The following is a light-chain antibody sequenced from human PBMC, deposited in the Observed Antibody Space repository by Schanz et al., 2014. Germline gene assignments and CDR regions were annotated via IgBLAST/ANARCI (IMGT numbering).Light chain of an antibody. J-gene: IGKJ2*01. CDR3: QQRSNWPRT. CDR1: QSVSSY. Sequence: EIVLTQSPATLSLSPGERATLSCRASQSVSSYLAWYQQKPGQAPRLLIFDASTRASGVPLRFSGSGSGTDFTLTISSLEPEDFAVYYCQQRSNWPRTFGQGTKLEIK. CDR2: DAS. V-gene: IGKV3-11*01.